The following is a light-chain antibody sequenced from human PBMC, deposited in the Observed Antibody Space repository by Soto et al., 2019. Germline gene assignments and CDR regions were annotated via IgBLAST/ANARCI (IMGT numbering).Light chain of an antibody. Sequence: QSALTQPASVSGSPGQSITISCTGTSSDVGSYNLVSWYQQHPDKAPKLMIYEVTKRPSGVSNRFSGSKSGNTASLTISGLQAEDEADYYCCSYAGSNWVFGGGTKLTVL. CDR1: SSDVGSYNL. CDR3: CSYAGSNWV. CDR2: EVT. V-gene: IGLV2-23*02. J-gene: IGLJ3*02.